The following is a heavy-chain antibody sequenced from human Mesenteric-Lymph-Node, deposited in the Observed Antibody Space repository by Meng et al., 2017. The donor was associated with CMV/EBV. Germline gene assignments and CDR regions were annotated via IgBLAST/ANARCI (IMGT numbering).Heavy chain of an antibody. CDR3: ARADPIRITMIVSFSWFDP. Sequence: ASVKVSCKASGYTFTGYYMHWVRQAPGQGLEWMGWINPNSGGTNYAQKFQGRVTMTRDTSISTAYMELSRLRSDDTAVYYCARADPIRITMIVSFSWFDPWGQGTLVTVSS. CDR1: GYTFTGYY. J-gene: IGHJ5*02. V-gene: IGHV1-2*02. D-gene: IGHD3-22*01. CDR2: INPNSGGT.